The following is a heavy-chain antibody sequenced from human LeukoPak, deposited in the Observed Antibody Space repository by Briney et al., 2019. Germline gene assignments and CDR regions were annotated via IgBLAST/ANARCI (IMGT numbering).Heavy chain of an antibody. CDR2: ISYTGST. V-gene: IGHV4-59*08. Sequence: SETLSLTCTVSGGSINSDHWSWIRQPPGKGLEWIGCISYTGSTHYNPSLKSRVTILVDTSKNHFSLKLSSVTAADTAVYYCASVRGLGVIAPYLDYWGQGTLVTVSS. J-gene: IGHJ4*02. CDR1: GGSINSDH. D-gene: IGHD3-16*02. CDR3: ASVRGLGVIAPYLDY.